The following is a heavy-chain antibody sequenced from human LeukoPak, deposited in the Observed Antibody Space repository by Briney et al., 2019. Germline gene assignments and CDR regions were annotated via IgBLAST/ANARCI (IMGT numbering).Heavy chain of an antibody. Sequence: SETLSPTCTVSGGSISSYYWSWIRRPPGKGLEWIGYIYYSGSTNYNPSLKSRVTISLDTSRTQFSLRLRSVTAADTAVYYCARQKGYGDLFDYWGQGTLVTVSS. CDR3: ARQKGYGDLFDY. D-gene: IGHD4-17*01. CDR1: GGSISSYY. J-gene: IGHJ4*02. CDR2: IYYSGST. V-gene: IGHV4-59*08.